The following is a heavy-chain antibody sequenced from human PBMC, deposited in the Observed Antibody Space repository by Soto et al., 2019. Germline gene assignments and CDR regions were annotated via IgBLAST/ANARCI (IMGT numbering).Heavy chain of an antibody. V-gene: IGHV4-39*01. J-gene: IGHJ4*02. D-gene: IGHD3-22*01. CDR3: ARLGGYYQAFDS. CDR2: IYYSGST. CDR1: GGSVSSSGNY. Sequence: PSETLSLTCTVSGGSVSSSGNYWGWIRQPPGKGLEWIGSIYYSGSTYYNPSLKSRVTTSVDTSKNQFSLKLSSVPAADTAVYYCARLGGYYQAFDSWGQGTLVTSPQ.